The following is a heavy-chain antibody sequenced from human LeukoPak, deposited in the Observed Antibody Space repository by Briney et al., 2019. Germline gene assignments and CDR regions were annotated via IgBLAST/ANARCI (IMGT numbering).Heavy chain of an antibody. CDR1: GYTFTSYY. D-gene: IGHD3-10*01. Sequence: ASVKVSCKASGYTFTSYYMHWVRQAPGQGLEWMGIINPSGGSTSYAQKSQGRVTMTRDTSTSTVYMELSSLRSEDTAVYYCARAVGYYGSGSSNDYWGQGTLVTVSS. CDR2: INPSGGST. J-gene: IGHJ4*02. CDR3: ARAVGYYGSGSSNDY. V-gene: IGHV1-46*01.